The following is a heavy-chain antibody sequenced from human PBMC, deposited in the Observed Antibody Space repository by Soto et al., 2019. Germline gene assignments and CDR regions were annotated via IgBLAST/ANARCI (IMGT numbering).Heavy chain of an antibody. CDR2: ISYDGSNE. J-gene: IGHJ4*02. Sequence: QVQLVESGGGVVQPGRSLRLSCAASGFTFSSYGMHWVRQAPGKGLEWVAVISYDGSNEYYADSVKGRFTISRDNSKNTLYLQMNSLRAEDTAVYYCAKDHLPTVVTPLCYWGQGTLVTVSS. CDR1: GFTFSSYG. CDR3: AKDHLPTVVTPLCY. D-gene: IGHD4-17*01. V-gene: IGHV3-30*18.